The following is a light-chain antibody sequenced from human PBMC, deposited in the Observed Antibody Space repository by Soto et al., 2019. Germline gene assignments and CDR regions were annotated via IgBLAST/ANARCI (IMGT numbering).Light chain of an antibody. J-gene: IGKJ2*01. V-gene: IGKV2-28*01. Sequence: DIVMTQSPLSLPVTPGEPASISCKSSQSLLHSNGYKYLDWYLQKPGQSPQLLIYLGSNRASGVLDRFSGSGSGTDFTLKISRVEAEDVGVYYCMQALQTPYTFGQGTKLEIK. CDR1: QSLLHSNGYKY. CDR3: MQALQTPYT. CDR2: LGS.